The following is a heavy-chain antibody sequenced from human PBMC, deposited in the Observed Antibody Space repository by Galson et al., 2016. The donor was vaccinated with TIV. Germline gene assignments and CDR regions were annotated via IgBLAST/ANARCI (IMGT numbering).Heavy chain of an antibody. Sequence: SVKVSCKASGGTFRSYAIIWVRQAPGQGLEWMGGISAIFGTANYAPKFQDRVTITADESTNTAYMELSSLRSEDTAIYYCARGSRYHIKNNWFDPWGQGTLVTVSS. V-gene: IGHV1-69*13. CDR3: ARGSRYHIKNNWFDP. CDR2: ISAIFGTA. D-gene: IGHD1-14*01. CDR1: GGTFRSYA. J-gene: IGHJ5*02.